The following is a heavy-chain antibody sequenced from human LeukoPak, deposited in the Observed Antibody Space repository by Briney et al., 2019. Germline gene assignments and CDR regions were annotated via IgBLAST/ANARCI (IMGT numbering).Heavy chain of an antibody. CDR3: ARLADCSSSSCRSFDY. D-gene: IGHD2-2*01. CDR1: GYTFTGYY. Sequence: ASVKVSCKASGYTFTGYYIHWVRQAPGQGLEWVGWINPNNGGTNYAQKFQGRVTMTRDTSISTAYMELSRLRSDDTAVYYCARLADCSSSSCRSFDYWGQGTLVTVSS. V-gene: IGHV1-2*02. J-gene: IGHJ4*02. CDR2: INPNNGGT.